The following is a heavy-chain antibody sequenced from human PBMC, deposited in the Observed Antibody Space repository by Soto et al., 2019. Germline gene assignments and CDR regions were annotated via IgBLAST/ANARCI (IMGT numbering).Heavy chain of an antibody. D-gene: IGHD2-21*01. J-gene: IGHJ5*02. CDR1: GGSISRYF. CDR2: IFYTGST. V-gene: IGHV4-59*01. Sequence: QVQLQESGPGLVRPSETLSLTCTVSGGSISRYFWSWIRQSPGTGLEWIGYIFYTGSTTYNPSLQSRVTISIDTSKNQFSLKLSSLPAADTAVYYCAHFSDLEWFEPWGQGTLVPVSS. CDR3: AHFSDLEWFEP.